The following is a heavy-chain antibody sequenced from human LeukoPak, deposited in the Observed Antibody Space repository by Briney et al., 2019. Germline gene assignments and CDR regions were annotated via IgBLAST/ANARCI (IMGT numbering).Heavy chain of an antibody. V-gene: IGHV3-23*01. D-gene: IGHD2-15*01. CDR3: AKDPRRIPYYYYGMDV. J-gene: IGHJ6*02. Sequence: GGSLRLSCAASGFTFSNYAMSWVRQAPGKGLEWVSAISGSGGSTYYADSVKGRFTISRDNSKNTLYLQMNSLRAEDTAVYYCAKDPRRIPYYYYGMDVWGQGTTVTVSS. CDR1: GFTFSNYA. CDR2: ISGSGGST.